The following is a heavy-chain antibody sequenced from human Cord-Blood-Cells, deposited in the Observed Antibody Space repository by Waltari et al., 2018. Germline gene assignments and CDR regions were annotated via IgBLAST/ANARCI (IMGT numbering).Heavy chain of an antibody. CDR2: IYYSGRT. CDR1: GGSISSSSYY. J-gene: IGHJ3*02. CDR3: ARWFGEFRDDAFDI. Sequence: QLQLQESGPGLVKPSETLSLTCTVSGGSISSSSYYWGWIRQPPGKGLEWIGSIYYSGRTYYNPPLKSRVTISVDTSKNQFSLKLSSVTAADTAVYYCARWFGEFRDDAFDIWGQGTMVTVSS. D-gene: IGHD3-10*01. V-gene: IGHV4-39*07.